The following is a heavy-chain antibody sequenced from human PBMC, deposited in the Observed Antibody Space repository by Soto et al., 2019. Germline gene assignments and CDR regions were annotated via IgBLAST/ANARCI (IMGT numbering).Heavy chain of an antibody. V-gene: IGHV1-69*01. Sequence: QVQLVQSGAEVKKPGSSVKVSCKASGGTFSSYAISWVRQAPGQGLEWMGGIIPIFGTANYAQKFQGRVTITADESTSTAYMELSSLRSEDTAVYYCARDSEGVAGSRSDYYYGMDVWGQGTTVTVSS. CDR1: GGTFSSYA. J-gene: IGHJ6*02. CDR3: ARDSEGVAGSRSDYYYGMDV. D-gene: IGHD6-19*01. CDR2: IIPIFGTA.